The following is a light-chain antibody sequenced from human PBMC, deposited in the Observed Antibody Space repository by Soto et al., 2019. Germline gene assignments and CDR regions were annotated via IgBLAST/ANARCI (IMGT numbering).Light chain of an antibody. CDR3: QQYGSSGT. J-gene: IGKJ1*01. CDR1: QSVSNNY. V-gene: IGKV3-20*01. CDR2: GAS. Sequence: EIVLTQSPGTLSLSPGERSSVSCRAIQSVSNNYLAWYQQKPGQAPRLLIYGASNRATGIPDRFSGSGSGTDFTLTISRLEPEDFAVYYCQQYGSSGTFGQGTKVDIK.